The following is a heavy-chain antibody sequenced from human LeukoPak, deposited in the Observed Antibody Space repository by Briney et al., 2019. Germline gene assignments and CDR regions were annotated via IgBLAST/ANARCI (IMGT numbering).Heavy chain of an antibody. Sequence: PGGSLRLSCASSGFTFSSYSMNWVRQAPGKGLEWMGTIYYGGSPYYNPSLRSRVTISVDTSRSQFSLRLSSVTAANTAVYYCASGYYSLGAFDLWGQGTMVTVSS. CDR3: ASGYYSLGAFDL. D-gene: IGHD3-22*01. J-gene: IGHJ3*01. V-gene: IGHV4-59*05. CDR2: IYYGGSP. CDR1: GFTFSSYSMN.